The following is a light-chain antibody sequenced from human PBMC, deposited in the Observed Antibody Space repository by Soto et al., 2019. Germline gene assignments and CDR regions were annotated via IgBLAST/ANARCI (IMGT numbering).Light chain of an antibody. CDR3: CSYAGSYTSL. J-gene: IGLJ2*01. CDR2: DVT. CDR1: NSDVGGYNY. Sequence: QSALTQPRSMSGSPGQSVTISCTGTNSDVGGYNYVSWYQQQPGKAPKLMIYDVTKRPSGVPDRVSGSKSGNTASLTISGLQAEDEGDYYCCSYAGSYTSLFGGGTQLTVL. V-gene: IGLV2-11*01.